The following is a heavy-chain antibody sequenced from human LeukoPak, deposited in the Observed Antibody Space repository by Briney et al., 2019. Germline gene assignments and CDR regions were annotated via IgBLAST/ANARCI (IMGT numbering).Heavy chain of an antibody. CDR1: GFTFSSYN. J-gene: IGHJ4*02. D-gene: IGHD4/OR15-4a*01. Sequence: GGSLRLSCAASGFTFSSYNMNWVRQAPGKGLEWVSSISSSSSYIYYADSVKGRFTISRDSAKNSLFLQMNSLRAEDTAVYYCGSERCHDYWGQGTLVTVSS. CDR3: GSERCHDY. V-gene: IGHV3-21*01. CDR2: ISSSSSYI.